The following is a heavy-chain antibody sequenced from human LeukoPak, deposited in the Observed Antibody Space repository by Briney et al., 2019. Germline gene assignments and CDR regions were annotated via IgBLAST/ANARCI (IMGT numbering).Heavy chain of an antibody. Sequence: GGSLRLSCAASGFTFSSYAMNWVRQAPGKGLEWVGRIKSKTDGGTTDYAAPVKGRFTISRDDSKNTLYLQMNSLKTEDTAVYYCTTGRPDCSGGSCYWGQGTLVTVSS. CDR2: IKSKTDGGTT. CDR3: TTGRPDCSGGSCY. J-gene: IGHJ4*02. D-gene: IGHD2-15*01. CDR1: GFTFSSYA. V-gene: IGHV3-15*01.